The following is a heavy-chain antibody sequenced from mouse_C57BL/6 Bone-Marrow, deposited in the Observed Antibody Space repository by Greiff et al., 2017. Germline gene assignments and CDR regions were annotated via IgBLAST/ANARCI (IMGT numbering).Heavy chain of an antibody. Sequence: VQLQQPGAELVKPGASVKLSCKASGYTFTSYWMHWVKQRPGRGLEWIGRIDPNSGGTKYNEKFKSKATLTVDKPSSTAYMQLSSLTSEDSAVYDCARGSSYAYYYAMDDWGQGTAVTVSS. J-gene: IGHJ4*01. D-gene: IGHD1-1*01. CDR3: ARGSSYAYYYAMDD. CDR1: GYTFTSYW. V-gene: IGHV1-72*01. CDR2: IDPNSGGT.